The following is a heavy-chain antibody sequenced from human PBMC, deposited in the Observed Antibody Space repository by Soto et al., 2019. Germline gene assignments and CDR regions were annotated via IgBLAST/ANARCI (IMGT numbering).Heavy chain of an antibody. Sequence: QVQLQESGPGLVKPSGTLSLTCAVSGGSISSSNWWSWVGQPPGRGLEGIGEIYHSGSTNYNPSLKSRVTISVDKSKNQFSLKLSSVTAADTAVYYCARDRGIVGAYYYYGMDVWGQGTTVTVSS. V-gene: IGHV4-4*02. D-gene: IGHD1-26*01. CDR3: ARDRGIVGAYYYYGMDV. CDR1: GGSISSSNW. CDR2: IYHSGST. J-gene: IGHJ6*02.